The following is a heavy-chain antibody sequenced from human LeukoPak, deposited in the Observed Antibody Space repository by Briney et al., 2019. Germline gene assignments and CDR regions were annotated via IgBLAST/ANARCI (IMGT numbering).Heavy chain of an antibody. V-gene: IGHV4-39*07. D-gene: IGHD1-26*01. J-gene: IGHJ4*02. Sequence: PSETLSLTCTVSGGSISSGSYYWGWIRQPPGKGLEWIGNIYYSGSTYYNPSLKSRVTISVDTSKNQFSLKLSSVTAADTAVYYCARGAKGDFDYWGQGTLVTVSS. CDR3: ARGAKGDFDY. CDR2: IYYSGST. CDR1: GGSISSGSYY.